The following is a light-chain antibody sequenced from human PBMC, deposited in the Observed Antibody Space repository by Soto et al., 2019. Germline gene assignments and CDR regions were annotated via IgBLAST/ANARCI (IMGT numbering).Light chain of an antibody. J-gene: IGKJ5*01. CDR2: LGS. CDR1: QSLLHSNGYNY. Sequence: DIVMTQSPLSLPVTPGEPASISCRSSQSLLHSNGYNYLDWYLQKPGQSPQLLIYLGSNRASGVPDRFSGSGSGTEFTLKISRVEAEDVGVYYCMQARQTPLTFGQGTRLEIK. V-gene: IGKV2-28*01. CDR3: MQARQTPLT.